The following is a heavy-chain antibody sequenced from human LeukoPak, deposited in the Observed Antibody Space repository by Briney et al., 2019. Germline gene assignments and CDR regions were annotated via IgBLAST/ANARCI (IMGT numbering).Heavy chain of an antibody. CDR3: AREEDSYGSGSYTDY. V-gene: IGHV4-38-2*02. CDR2: IYHSGST. Sequence: SETLSLTCTVSGYSISSGYYWGWIRQPPGKGLEWIGSIYHSGSTYYNPSLKSRVTISVDTSKNQFSLKLSSVTAADMAVYYCAREEDSYGSGSYTDYWGQGTLVTVHS. J-gene: IGHJ4*02. D-gene: IGHD3-10*01. CDR1: GYSISSGYY.